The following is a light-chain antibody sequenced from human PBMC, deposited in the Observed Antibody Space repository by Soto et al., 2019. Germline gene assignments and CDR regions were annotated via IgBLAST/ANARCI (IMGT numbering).Light chain of an antibody. CDR2: GAS. V-gene: IGKV3-20*01. J-gene: IGKJ1*01. CDR3: QQYGSSGT. Sequence: EIVMTQSPATLSVSPGGRATLSCRASQGISDTLAWYQQKPGQAPRLLIYGASNRATGIPDRFSGSGSGTDFTLTISRLEPEDFAVYYCQQYGSSGTFGQGTKVDIK. CDR1: QGISDT.